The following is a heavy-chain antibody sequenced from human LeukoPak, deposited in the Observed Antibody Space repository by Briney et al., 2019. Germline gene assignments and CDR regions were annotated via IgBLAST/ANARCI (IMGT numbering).Heavy chain of an antibody. V-gene: IGHV3-33*01. Sequence: TGGSLRLSCAASGFTFSSYGMHWVRQAPGKGLEWVAVIWYDGGNKYYADSVRGRFTISRDNSKNTLYLQMNSLRAEDTAVYYCARERSSGGMDVWGQGTTVTVSS. D-gene: IGHD2-15*01. CDR3: ARERSSGGMDV. CDR1: GFTFSSYG. J-gene: IGHJ6*02. CDR2: IWYDGGNK.